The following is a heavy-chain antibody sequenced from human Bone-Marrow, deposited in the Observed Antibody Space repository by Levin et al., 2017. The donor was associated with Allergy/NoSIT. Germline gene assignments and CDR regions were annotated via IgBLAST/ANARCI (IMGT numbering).Heavy chain of an antibody. V-gene: IGHV3-48*02. CDR3: ARLLDCSSGSCYGPVGRQFDY. J-gene: IGHJ4*02. CDR2: ISSSSSTI. D-gene: IGHD2-2*01. CDR1: GFTFSDYS. Sequence: GGSLRLSCAASGFTFSDYSMNWVRQAPGKGLQWVSYISSSSSTIYYAASVKGRFTISRDNARNSLYLQMNSLRDGDTAVYYCARLLDCSSGSCYGPVGRQFDYWGQGTLVTVSS.